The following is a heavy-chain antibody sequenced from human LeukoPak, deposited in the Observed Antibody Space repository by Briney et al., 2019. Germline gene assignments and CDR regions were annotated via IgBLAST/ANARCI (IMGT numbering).Heavy chain of an antibody. CDR3: ARHGGGYFGWSSSDLDY. J-gene: IGHJ4*02. CDR1: GYSFTSYW. D-gene: IGHD3-9*01. CDR2: IDPGDSDT. Sequence: GESLKISCKGSGYSFTSYWICCVRQMPGKGLEWMGSIDPGDSDTRYSPSFQGQVTISADKSISTAYLQWSSLKASDTAMYYCARHGGGYFGWSSSDLDYWGQGTLVTVSS. V-gene: IGHV5-51*01.